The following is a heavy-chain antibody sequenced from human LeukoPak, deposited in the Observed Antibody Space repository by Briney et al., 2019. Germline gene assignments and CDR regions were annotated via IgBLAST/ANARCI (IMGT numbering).Heavy chain of an antibody. Sequence: ASVTVSFTASGYTFTSYAMRWVRQAPGQRLEWMGWINAGNGNTKYSQKFQVRVTITRDTSASIAYMELSSLRSEDTAVYYCARPLFPVIAVAGLNWGQGTLVTVSS. J-gene: IGHJ4*02. D-gene: IGHD6-19*01. CDR3: ARPLFPVIAVAGLN. CDR1: GYTFTSYA. V-gene: IGHV1-3*01. CDR2: INAGNGNT.